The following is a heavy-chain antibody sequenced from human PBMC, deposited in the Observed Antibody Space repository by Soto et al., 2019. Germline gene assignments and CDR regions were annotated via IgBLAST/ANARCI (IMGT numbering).Heavy chain of an antibody. J-gene: IGHJ4*02. Sequence: SETLSLTCTVSGGSISSYYWSWIRQPPGKGLEWIGYIYYSGSTNYNPSLKSRVTISVDTSKNQFSLKLSSVAAADTAVYYCAREVVRYYYGSGSYFDYWGQGTLVTVSS. CDR2: IYYSGST. V-gene: IGHV4-59*01. CDR3: AREVVRYYYGSGSYFDY. CDR1: GGSISSYY. D-gene: IGHD3-10*01.